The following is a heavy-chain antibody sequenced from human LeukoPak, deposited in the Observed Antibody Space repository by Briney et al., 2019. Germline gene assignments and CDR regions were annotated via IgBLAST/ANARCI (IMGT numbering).Heavy chain of an antibody. J-gene: IGHJ4*02. D-gene: IGHD5-12*01. Sequence: GGSLRLSCAASGFSVGGYWMHWVRQGPGMGLVWVSRINSNGSSISYADSVKGRFSISRDNAKNTLYLQMNSLRAEDTAVYYCTRGASGYGNFDYWGQGTLVTVSS. CDR1: GFSVGGYW. CDR2: INSNGSSI. V-gene: IGHV3-74*01. CDR3: TRGASGYGNFDY.